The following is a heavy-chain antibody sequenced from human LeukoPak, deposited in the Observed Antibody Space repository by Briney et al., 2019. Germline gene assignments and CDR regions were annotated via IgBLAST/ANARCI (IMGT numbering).Heavy chain of an antibody. V-gene: IGHV4-39*07. CDR2: IYYSGST. CDR3: ARDPGFDGRSGLDY. J-gene: IGHJ4*02. D-gene: IGHD6-25*01. Sequence: SSETLSLTCTVSGGSISSSSYYWGWIRQPPGKGLEWIGSIYYSGSTYYNPSLKSRVTISVDTSKNQFSLKLSSVTAADTAVYYCARDPGFDGRSGLDYWGQGTLVTVSS. CDR1: GGSISSSSYY.